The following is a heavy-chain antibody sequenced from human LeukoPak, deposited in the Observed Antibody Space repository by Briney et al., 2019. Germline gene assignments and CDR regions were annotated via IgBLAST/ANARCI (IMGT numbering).Heavy chain of an antibody. CDR2: IIPIFGIA. V-gene: IGHV1-69*04. J-gene: IGHJ5*02. CDR3: ARGHCSGGSCYRAPQRPNWFDP. CDR1: GGTFSSYA. Sequence: SVKVSCKASGGTFSSYAISWVRQAPGQGLEWMGRIIPIFGIANYAQKFQGRVTITAAKSTSTAYMELSSLRSEDTAVYYCARGHCSGGSCYRAPQRPNWFDPWGQGTLVTVSS. D-gene: IGHD2-15*01.